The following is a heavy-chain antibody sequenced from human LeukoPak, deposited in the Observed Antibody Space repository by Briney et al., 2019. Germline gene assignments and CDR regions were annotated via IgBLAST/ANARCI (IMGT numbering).Heavy chain of an antibody. CDR3: AREKYYYDSSVGY. Sequence: GGSLRLSCTASGFTFGDYAMSWFRQAPGKGLEWVGFIRSKAYGGTTEYAASVKGRFTISRDDSKSIAYLQMNSLRAEDTAVYYCAREKYYYDSSVGYWGQGTLVTVSS. J-gene: IGHJ4*02. CDR2: IRSKAYGGTT. CDR1: GFTFGDYA. D-gene: IGHD3-22*01. V-gene: IGHV3-49*03.